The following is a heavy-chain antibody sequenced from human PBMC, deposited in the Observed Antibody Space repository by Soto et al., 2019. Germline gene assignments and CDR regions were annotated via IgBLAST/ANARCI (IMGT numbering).Heavy chain of an antibody. CDR2: ISGGGGST. CDR1: GFTFSSYA. D-gene: IGHD3-22*01. CDR3: AKDLLSYDDSSGYDPPFDY. V-gene: IGHV3-23*01. Sequence: PGESLRLSCAASGFTFSSYAMSWVRQAPGKGLEWVSAISGGGGSTYYADSVKGRFTISRDNTKNALYLQMNSLRAEDTAVYYCAKDLLSYDDSSGYDPPFDYWGQGTLVTVSS. J-gene: IGHJ4*02.